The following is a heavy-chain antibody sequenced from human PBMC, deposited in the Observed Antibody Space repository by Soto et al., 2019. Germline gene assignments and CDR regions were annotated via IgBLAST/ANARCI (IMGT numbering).Heavy chain of an antibody. CDR2: IYSGGAT. V-gene: IGHV3-53*01. Sequence: PGGSLRLSCAAAGFSVSTSHISWVRQAPGKGLEWVSVIYSGGATHYAVSVKGRLIISRDKSKNTVDLQMNSLRAEDTAVYYCADLTWGASYFPWGQGTLVTVSS. CDR3: ADLTWGASYFP. J-gene: IGHJ5*02. D-gene: IGHD3-22*01. CDR1: GFSVSTSH.